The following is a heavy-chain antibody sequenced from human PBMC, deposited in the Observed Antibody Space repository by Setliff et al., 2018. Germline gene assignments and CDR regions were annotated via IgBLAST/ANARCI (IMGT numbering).Heavy chain of an antibody. D-gene: IGHD3-10*01. CDR2: IGGRGIST. CDR3: ARDRGLRGFDV. Sequence: GGSLRLSCAASGFTFGDFAMTWVRQAPGKGLEWVSGIGGRGISTYYADSVKCRFIISRDNSENTLYLQMNSLRAEDTAIYYCARDRGLRGFDVWGQGTMVTVSS. CDR1: GFTFGDFA. V-gene: IGHV3-23*01. J-gene: IGHJ3*01.